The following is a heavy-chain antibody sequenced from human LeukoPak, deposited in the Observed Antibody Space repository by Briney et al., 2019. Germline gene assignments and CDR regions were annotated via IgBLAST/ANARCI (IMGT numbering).Heavy chain of an antibody. J-gene: IGHJ2*01. CDR2: IYHSGST. CDR1: GGSISSGGYS. Sequence: PSQTLSLTCAVSGGSISSGGYSWSWIRQPPGKGLEWIGYIYHSGSTYYNPSLKSRVTISVDRSKNQFSLKLSSVTAADTAVYYCARGVGATVTPWYFDLWGRGTLVTVSS. D-gene: IGHD4-17*01. V-gene: IGHV4-30-2*01. CDR3: ARGVGATVTPWYFDL.